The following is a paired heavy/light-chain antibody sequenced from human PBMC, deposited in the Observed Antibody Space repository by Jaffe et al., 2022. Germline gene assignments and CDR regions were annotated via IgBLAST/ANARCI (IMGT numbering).Heavy chain of an antibody. Sequence: EVQLLDSGGGLVQPGGSLRLSCAASGFTFSSYAMSWVRQAPGKGLEWVSTISGSGDSTHYTDSVKGRFTISRDNSKNTLYLQMNSLRVEDTAIYYCAKDRPVNHAGSSSRIDYWGQGTLVTVSS. D-gene: IGHD3-10*01. CDR1: GFTFSSYA. CDR3: AKDRPVNHAGSSSRIDY. V-gene: IGHV3-23*01. J-gene: IGHJ4*02. CDR2: ISGSGDST.
Light chain of an antibody. J-gene: IGLJ3*02. Sequence: QTVVTQEPSLTVSPGGTVTLTCASSAGAVTSGYYPNWFQQKPGQAPRALIYSTSNKHSWTPARFSGSLLGGKAALTLSGVQPEDEADYYCLLYYGGARVFGGGTKLTVL. CDR1: AGAVTSGYY. CDR2: STS. CDR3: LLYYGGARV. V-gene: IGLV7-43*01.